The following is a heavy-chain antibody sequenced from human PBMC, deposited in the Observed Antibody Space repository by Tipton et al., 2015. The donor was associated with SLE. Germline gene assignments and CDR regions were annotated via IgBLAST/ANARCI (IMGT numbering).Heavy chain of an antibody. D-gene: IGHD6-19*01. V-gene: IGHV3-66*01. Sequence: SLRLSCAASGFTVSSNYMSWVRQAPGKGLEWVSVIYSGGSTYYADSVKGRFTISRDNSKNTLYLQMNSLRAEDTAVYYCARDRADSSGWYYFDYWGQGTLVTVSS. CDR2: IYSGGST. CDR1: GFTVSSNY. J-gene: IGHJ4*02. CDR3: ARDRADSSGWYYFDY.